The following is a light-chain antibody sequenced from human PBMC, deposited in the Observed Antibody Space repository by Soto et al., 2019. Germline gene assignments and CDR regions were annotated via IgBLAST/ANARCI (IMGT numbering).Light chain of an antibody. J-gene: IGKJ1*01. CDR1: QSIRSY. CDR3: QQSYITPRT. V-gene: IGKV1-39*01. CDR2: AAS. Sequence: DIQMTQSPSSLSASLGDRVTITCRASQSIRSYLNWYQQKPGKAPKLLINAASSLQSGVPSRFSGSGSGTEFTLTISALQPEDFETYFCQQSYITPRTFGQGTKVDIK.